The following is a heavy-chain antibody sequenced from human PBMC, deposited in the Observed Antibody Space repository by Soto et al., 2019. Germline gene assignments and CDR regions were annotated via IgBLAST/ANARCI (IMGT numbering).Heavy chain of an antibody. D-gene: IGHD2-15*01. CDR1: GGTFSSYG. CDR2: IIPVFGTG. CDR3: AREVAPTTPYCSGGSCYAGTLGMDV. J-gene: IGHJ6*02. Sequence: QVQLVQSGAEVRKPGSSVKVSCKASGGTFSSYGISWVRQAPGQGLEWMGGIIPVFGTGNYAQKFQGRVTIIADKSTSTAYMEVSSLRSEDTAVDYWAREVAPTTPYCSGGSCYAGTLGMDVWGQGTTVTVSS. V-gene: IGHV1-69*06.